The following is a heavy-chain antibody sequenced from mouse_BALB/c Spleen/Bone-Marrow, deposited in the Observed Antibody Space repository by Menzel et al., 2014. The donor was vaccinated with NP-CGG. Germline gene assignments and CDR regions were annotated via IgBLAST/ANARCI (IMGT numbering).Heavy chain of an antibody. CDR1: DSEVFPIAY. J-gene: IGHJ1*01. D-gene: IGHD3-3*01. CDR2: IFPSIGRT. Sequence: QVQLKESGSELRSPGSSVKLSCKDFDSEVFPIAYMSWVRQKPGHEFEWIGDIFPSIGRTIYGEKFEDKATLDADTVSNTAYLELNSLTSEDSAIYYCARRGQWWYFDVWGAGTTVTVSS. V-gene: IGHV15-2*02. CDR3: ARRGQWWYFDV.